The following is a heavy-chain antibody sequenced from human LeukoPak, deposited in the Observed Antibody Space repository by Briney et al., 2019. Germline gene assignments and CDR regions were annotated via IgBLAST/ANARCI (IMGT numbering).Heavy chain of an antibody. CDR2: IYYSGST. V-gene: IGHV4-31*03. D-gene: IGHD4-23*01. J-gene: IGHJ2*01. CDR1: GGSISSGGYY. Sequence: SQTLSLTCTVSGGSISSGGYYWSWIRQHPGKGLEWIGYIYYSGSTYYNPSLKSRVTISVDTSKNQFSLKLSSVTAADTAVYYCARDGDYGGLRTGYFDLWGRGTLVTVSS. CDR3: ARDGDYGGLRTGYFDL.